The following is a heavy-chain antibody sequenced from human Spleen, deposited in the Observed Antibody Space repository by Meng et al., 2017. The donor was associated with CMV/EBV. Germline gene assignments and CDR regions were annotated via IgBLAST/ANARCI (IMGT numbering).Heavy chain of an antibody. Sequence: SVKVSCKASGYTFTSYGISWVRQAPGQGPEWMGRITPLLSTATYAQNFQGRITITADKARSTTYMDLSRLTSDDTAVYYCASATYMTTQVGWFDTWGQGTLVTVSS. CDR1: GYTFTSYG. J-gene: IGHJ5*02. CDR2: ITPLLSTA. D-gene: IGHD1-14*01. CDR3: ASATYMTTQVGWFDT. V-gene: IGHV1-69*04.